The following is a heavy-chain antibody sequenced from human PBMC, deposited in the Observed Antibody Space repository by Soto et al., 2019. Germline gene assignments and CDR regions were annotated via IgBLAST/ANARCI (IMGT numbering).Heavy chain of an antibody. CDR3: GAVVIVVPPAVVASSYYYMDV. D-gene: IGHD2-2*01. J-gene: IGHJ6*03. Sequence: QVQLQESGPGLVKPSETLSLTCTVSGGSISSYYWSWIRQPPGKGLEWIGYIYYSGSTNYNPSLNRRVVITADATNNHLSSMMRSVAAAAAAAYYYGAVVIVVPPAVVASSYYYMDVWGKGTTVTVSS. V-gene: IGHV4-59*08. CDR2: IYYSGST. CDR1: GGSISSYY.